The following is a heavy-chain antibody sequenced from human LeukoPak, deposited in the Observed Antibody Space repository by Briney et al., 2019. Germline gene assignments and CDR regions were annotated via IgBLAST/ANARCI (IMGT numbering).Heavy chain of an antibody. CDR2: INLGDSET. J-gene: IGHJ3*02. CDR3: ARQKTYYYDSTAPHAFDI. Sequence: GESLKISCEASGHSFTNHWLGWMRQMPGKGLEWMGIINLGDSETQYSPSFQGRVTVSADKSISAAYLQWSSLKASDTAMYYCARQKTYYYDSTAPHAFDIWGQGTMVTVSS. CDR1: GHSFTNHW. D-gene: IGHD3-22*01. V-gene: IGHV5-51*01.